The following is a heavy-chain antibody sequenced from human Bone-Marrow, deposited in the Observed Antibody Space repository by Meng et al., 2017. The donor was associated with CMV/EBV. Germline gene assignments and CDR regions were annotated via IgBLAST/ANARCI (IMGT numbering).Heavy chain of an antibody. Sequence: SETLSLTCSVSGGSVSSDSYYWSWIRQPPGKGPEWIGHIYKSGSTSYNPSLKSRVNISIDTSKNQLSLNLISVTAADTAVYYCARVEFVLVPATRGNFWFAPWVQGLLVPVPS. V-gene: IGHV4-61*01. CDR3: ARVEFVLVPATRGNFWFAP. CDR1: GGSVSSDSYY. D-gene: IGHD2-2*01. CDR2: IYKSGST. J-gene: IGHJ5*02.